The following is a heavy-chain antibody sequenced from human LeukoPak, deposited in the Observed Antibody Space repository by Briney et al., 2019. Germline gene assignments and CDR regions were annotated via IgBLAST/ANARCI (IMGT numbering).Heavy chain of an antibody. V-gene: IGHV4-59*01. CDR1: DGSISSYY. Sequence: SETLSLTCTVSDGSISSYYWSWIRQPPGKGLEWIGYIYYSGSTNYNPSLKSRVTISVDTSKNQFSLKLSSVTAADTAVYYCARDLHRGSHGMDVWGQGTTVTVSS. D-gene: IGHD4-11*01. J-gene: IGHJ6*02. CDR2: IYYSGST. CDR3: ARDLHRGSHGMDV.